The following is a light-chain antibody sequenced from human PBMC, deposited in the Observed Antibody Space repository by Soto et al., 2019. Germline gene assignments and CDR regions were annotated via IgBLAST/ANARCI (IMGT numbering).Light chain of an antibody. J-gene: IGLJ2*01. CDR3: SSYRPGSLI. Sequence: QSALTQPASVSGSPGQSITISCTGTSNDVGGYNYVSWYQEHPGKTPRLIIYNFNTRPSGSCNRFSGSQSGNTASLTVSGVQYEDEADYSCSSYRPGSLIFGGGTKLTVL. CDR1: SNDVGGYNY. V-gene: IGLV2-14*03. CDR2: NFN.